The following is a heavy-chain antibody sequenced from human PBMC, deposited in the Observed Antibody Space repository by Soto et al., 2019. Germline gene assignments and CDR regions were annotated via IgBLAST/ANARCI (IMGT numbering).Heavy chain of an antibody. CDR3: ARDAAVGLFDY. Sequence: QVQLVQSGSEVKKPGASVKVSCKASGYTFTSYGISWVRQAPGQGLEWMGWINPYNGNTKYAQKLQGRVTMTTDTSTRTAYMELRSLRSDDTAVYYCARDAAVGLFDYWGQGTLVTVSS. V-gene: IGHV1-18*01. J-gene: IGHJ4*02. CDR1: GYTFTSYG. CDR2: INPYNGNT. D-gene: IGHD1-26*01.